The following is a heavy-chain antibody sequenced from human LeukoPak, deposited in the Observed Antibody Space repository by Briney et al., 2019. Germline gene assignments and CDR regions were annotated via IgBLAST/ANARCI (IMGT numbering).Heavy chain of an antibody. V-gene: IGHV3-48*03. D-gene: IGHD3-16*02. CDR2: ISSSGSTI. Sequence: GGSLRLSCAASGFILSSYEMNWVRQAPGKGLEWLSYISSSGSTIYYADSVKGRFTISRDNAKNSLYLQMNSLRAEDTAVYYCARGGNYVWGSYRYTEVDYWGQGTLVTVSS. J-gene: IGHJ4*02. CDR1: GFILSSYE. CDR3: ARGGNYVWGSYRYTEVDY.